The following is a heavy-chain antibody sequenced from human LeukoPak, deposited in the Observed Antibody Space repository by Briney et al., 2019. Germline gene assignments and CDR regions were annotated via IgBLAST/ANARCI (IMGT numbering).Heavy chain of an antibody. CDR3: ARARLDYGGNSEAFDI. J-gene: IGHJ3*02. V-gene: IGHV1-69*04. D-gene: IGHD4-23*01. CDR2: IIPILGIA. Sequence: SVKVSCKASGVTFSSYAISWVRQAPGQGLEWMGRIIPILGIANYAQKFQGRVTITADKSTSTAYMELSSLRSEDTAVYYCARARLDYGGNSEAFDIWGQGTMVTVSS. CDR1: GVTFSSYA.